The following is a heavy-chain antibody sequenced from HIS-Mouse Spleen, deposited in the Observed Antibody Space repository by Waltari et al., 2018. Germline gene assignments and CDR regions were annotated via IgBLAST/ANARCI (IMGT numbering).Heavy chain of an antibody. Sequence: QLQLQESGPGLVKPSETLFLTCTVSGGSISSSSYYWGWIRQPPGKGLEWIWSIYYSATTNSNPALKSRVTISGDTSKNQCALKLSSVTAADTAVYYCAREIPYSSSWYDWYFDLWGRGTLVTVSS. D-gene: IGHD6-13*01. V-gene: IGHV4-39*07. J-gene: IGHJ2*01. CDR3: AREIPYSSSWYDWYFDL. CDR2: IYYSATT. CDR1: GGSISSSSYY.